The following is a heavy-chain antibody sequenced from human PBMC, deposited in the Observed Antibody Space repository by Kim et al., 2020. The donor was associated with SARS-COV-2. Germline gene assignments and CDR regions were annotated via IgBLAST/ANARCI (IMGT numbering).Heavy chain of an antibody. Sequence: SVKVSCKASGGTLRNYAISWVRQAPGEGLEWVGGDIPVFGARNSAQKFQGRVTFTTDEFTNTVYMDLSDLRSEDTAVYYCARDRIGLFDDWGQGTLVTV. CDR2: DIPVFGAR. J-gene: IGHJ4*02. CDR3: ARDRIGLFDD. D-gene: IGHD2-21*01. V-gene: IGHV1-69*05. CDR1: GGTLRNYA.